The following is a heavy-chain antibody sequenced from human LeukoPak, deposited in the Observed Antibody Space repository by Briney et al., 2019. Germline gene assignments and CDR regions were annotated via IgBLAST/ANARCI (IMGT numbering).Heavy chain of an antibody. CDR2: IYYSGST. D-gene: IGHD6-13*01. CDR1: GGSISSYY. Sequence: SETVSLICTVSGGSISSYYWSWIRQPPGKGLEWIGYIYYSGSTNYNPSLNSRVTISVDTSKNQYSLKLSSVTAADTAVYYCARHGPYSSSQVGFYYWGQGDLFTVSS. J-gene: IGHJ4*02. V-gene: IGHV4-59*08. CDR3: ARHGPYSSSQVGFYY.